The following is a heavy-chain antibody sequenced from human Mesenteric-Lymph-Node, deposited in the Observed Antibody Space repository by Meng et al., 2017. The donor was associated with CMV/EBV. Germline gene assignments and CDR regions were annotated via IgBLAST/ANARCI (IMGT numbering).Heavy chain of an antibody. CDR1: GGSFRDYY. D-gene: IGHD2-2*01. Sequence: TRSLTGAVYGGSFRDYYWSWIRQPPGKGLEWIGEINPSGSTNHNPSLMSRSTISVDTSKNQFSLKLSSVTAADTAVYYCARGPYCSSTSCYENDEYFQHWGQGTLVTVSS. CDR2: INPSGST. V-gene: IGHV4-34*04. CDR3: ARGPYCSSTSCYENDEYFQH. J-gene: IGHJ1*01.